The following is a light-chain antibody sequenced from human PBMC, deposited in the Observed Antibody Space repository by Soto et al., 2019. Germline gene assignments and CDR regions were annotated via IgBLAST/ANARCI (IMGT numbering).Light chain of an antibody. J-gene: IGLJ1*01. CDR3: QVWDSSTSYV. CDR2: RDS. Sequence: SYELTQPLSVSVALGQTARITCGGNNIGSKNVHWYQQKPGQAPVLVIYRDSNRPSGIPERFSGPNSGNTATLTISRAQAGDEADYYCQVWDSSTSYVFGTGTKLTVL. V-gene: IGLV3-9*01. CDR1: NIGSKN.